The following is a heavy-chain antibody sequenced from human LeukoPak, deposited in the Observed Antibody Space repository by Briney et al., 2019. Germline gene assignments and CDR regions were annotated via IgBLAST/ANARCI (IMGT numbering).Heavy chain of an antibody. Sequence: SETLSLTCTVSGGSISSSSYYWGWIRQPPGKGLEWIGSIYYSGSTYYNPSLKSRVTISVDTSKNQFSLKLSSVTAADTAVYYCARGPYYDFWSGYYWSFDYWGQGTLVTVSS. CDR3: ARGPYYDFWSGYYWSFDY. J-gene: IGHJ4*02. CDR1: GGSISSSSYY. V-gene: IGHV4-39*07. D-gene: IGHD3-3*01. CDR2: IYYSGST.